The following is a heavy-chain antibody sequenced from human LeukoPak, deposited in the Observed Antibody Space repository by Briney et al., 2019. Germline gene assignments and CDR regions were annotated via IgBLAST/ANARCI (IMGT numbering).Heavy chain of an antibody. CDR1: GGSFSGYY. V-gene: IGHV4-34*01. CDR3: ARGARIVVVPAADPCFDY. J-gene: IGHJ4*02. CDR2: INHSGST. D-gene: IGHD2-2*01. Sequence: PSETLSLTCAVYGGSFSGYYWSWIRQPPGKGLEWIGEINHSGSTNYNPSLKSRVTISVDTSKNQFSLKLSSVTAADTAVYYCARGARIVVVPAADPCFDYWGQGTLVTVSS.